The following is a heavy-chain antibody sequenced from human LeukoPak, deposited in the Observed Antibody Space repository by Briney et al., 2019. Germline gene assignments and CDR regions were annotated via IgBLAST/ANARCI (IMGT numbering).Heavy chain of an antibody. V-gene: IGHV3-23*01. D-gene: IGHD5-18*01. CDR1: GFTFNNYA. CDR3: AKPLPLDTAMVFDY. J-gene: IGHJ4*02. Sequence: PGGSLRLSCAASGFTFNNYAMSWVRQAPGKGLEWVSAISGSDAGTYYADSVKGRFTISRDNSKNTLYLQMNSLRAEDTAVYYCAKPLPLDTAMVFDYWGQGTLVTVSS. CDR2: ISGSDAGT.